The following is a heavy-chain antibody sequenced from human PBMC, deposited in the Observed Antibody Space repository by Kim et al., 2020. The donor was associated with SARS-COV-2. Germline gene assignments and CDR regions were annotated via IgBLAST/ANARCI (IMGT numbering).Heavy chain of an antibody. J-gene: IGHJ4*02. CDR3: TRDLGWILYDY. CDR2: IDTDGSFT. CDR1: GFNFGDYF. D-gene: IGHD3-3*01. Sequence: GGSLRLFCVASGFNFGDYFMHWVRLLPGKGLEWVSRIDTDGSFTVNADSVKGRFTVSRDNVRNTLFLQMSSLRVEDTAVYYCTRDLGWILYDYWGQGTLV. V-gene: IGHV3-74*01.